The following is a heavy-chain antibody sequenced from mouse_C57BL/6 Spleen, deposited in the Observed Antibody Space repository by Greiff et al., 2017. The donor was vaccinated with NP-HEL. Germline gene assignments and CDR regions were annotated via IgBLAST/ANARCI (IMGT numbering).Heavy chain of an antibody. CDR2: IDPEDGET. CDR3: ARNYYGSSWYFDV. V-gene: IGHV14-2*01. D-gene: IGHD1-1*01. Sequence: VQLQQSGAELVKPGASVKLSCTASGFNIKDYYMHWVKQRTEQGLAWIGRIDPEDGETKSAPKFQGKATITADTSSNTAYLQLSSLTSEDTAVYYCARNYYGSSWYFDVWGTGTTVTVSS. CDR1: GFNIKDYY. J-gene: IGHJ1*03.